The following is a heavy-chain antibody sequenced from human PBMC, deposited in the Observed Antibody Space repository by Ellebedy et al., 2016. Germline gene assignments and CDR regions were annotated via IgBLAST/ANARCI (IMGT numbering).Heavy chain of an antibody. V-gene: IGHV3-48*02. CDR2: ISPTRGETI. CDR3: TRGGLDNSFDL. CDR1: GFTFTPYS. Sequence: GGSLRLCXVVSGFTFTPYSMKWVRQTPGKGLEWVSYISPTRGETIYYADSVKGRFTISRDNGKNSVYLQMNSLRDEDTAVYYCTRGGLDNSFDLWGQGTMVTVSS. J-gene: IGHJ3*01. D-gene: IGHD3/OR15-3a*01.